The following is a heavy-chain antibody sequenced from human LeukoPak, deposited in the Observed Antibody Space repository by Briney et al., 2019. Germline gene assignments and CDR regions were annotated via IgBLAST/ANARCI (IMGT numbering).Heavy chain of an antibody. V-gene: IGHV3-48*01. Sequence: GGSLRLSCAASGFTFSTYSMSWVRQAPGKGLEWVSYISSISSIIYYADSVKGRFTISRYNAKSSLYLQMNSLRAEDTAVYYCARSRPGTEAGQPNFDYWGQGTLVTVSS. CDR1: GFTFSTYS. J-gene: IGHJ4*02. CDR3: ARSRPGTEAGQPNFDY. D-gene: IGHD6-13*01. CDR2: ISSISSII.